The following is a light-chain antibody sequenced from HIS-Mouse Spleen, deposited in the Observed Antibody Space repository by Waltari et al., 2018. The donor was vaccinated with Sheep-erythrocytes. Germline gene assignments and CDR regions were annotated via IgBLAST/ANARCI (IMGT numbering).Light chain of an antibody. Sequence: QSALTQPASVSGSPGQSITLSCTGTSSDVGRYNLVSWYQQHPGKAPKRMIYEGSKRPSGVSNRFSGSKSGNTASLTISGLQAEDEADYYCCSYAGSSTPWVFGGGTKLTVL. CDR2: EGS. CDR3: CSYAGSSTPWV. V-gene: IGLV2-23*01. CDR1: SSDVGRYNL. J-gene: IGLJ3*02.